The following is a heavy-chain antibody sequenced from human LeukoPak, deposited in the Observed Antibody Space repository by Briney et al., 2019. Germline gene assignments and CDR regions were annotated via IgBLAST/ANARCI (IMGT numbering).Heavy chain of an antibody. J-gene: IGHJ5*02. Sequence: ASVKVSCKASGYTFTSYGISWVRQAPGQGLEWMGWISAYNGNTNYAQKLQGRVTMITDTSTSTAYMELRSLRSDDTAVYYCARTGSGYDLSFWFDPWGQGTLVTVYS. D-gene: IGHD5-12*01. CDR1: GYTFTSYG. V-gene: IGHV1-18*01. CDR2: ISAYNGNT. CDR3: ARTGSGYDLSFWFDP.